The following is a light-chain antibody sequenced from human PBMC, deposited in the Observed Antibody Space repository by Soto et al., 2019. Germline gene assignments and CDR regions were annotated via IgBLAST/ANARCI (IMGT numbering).Light chain of an antibody. V-gene: IGKV3-20*01. J-gene: IGKJ4*01. CDR1: QSVSSSF. CDR2: GAS. Sequence: EIVLTQSPGTLSLSPGERATLSCRARQSVSSSFLAWYQQKPGQAPRLLIYGASSRATGIPDRFSGSGSGTDFTLTISRLEPEDFAVYYCQQYDNSPLTFGGGTTVEIK. CDR3: QQYDNSPLT.